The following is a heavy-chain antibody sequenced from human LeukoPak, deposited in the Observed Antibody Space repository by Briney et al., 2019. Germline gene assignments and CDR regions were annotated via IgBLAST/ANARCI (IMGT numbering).Heavy chain of an antibody. D-gene: IGHD4-17*01. CDR1: GFTLSSYS. CDR2: IRYDGSNK. Sequence: QSGGSLRLSCAASGFTLSSYSMHWVRQAPGKGLEWVAFIRYDGSNKYYADSVKGRFTISRDNSKNTLYLQMNSLRAEDTAVYYCAKDRGYGDYFGAFDIWGQGTMVTVSS. J-gene: IGHJ3*02. CDR3: AKDRGYGDYFGAFDI. V-gene: IGHV3-30*02.